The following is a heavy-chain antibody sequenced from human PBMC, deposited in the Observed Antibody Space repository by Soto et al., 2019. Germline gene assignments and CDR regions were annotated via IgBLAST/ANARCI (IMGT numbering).Heavy chain of an antibody. CDR3: AKMSVVVVPAASMAF. D-gene: IGHD2-2*01. Sequence: EVQLLESGGGLVQPGGSLRLSCAASGFTFSSYAMSWVRQAPGKGLEWVSAISGSGGSTYYADSVKGRFTISRDNSKNTLYLQMNILRAEDTAVYYCAKMSVVVVPAASMAFWCHGTTVTVSS. J-gene: IGHJ6*02. CDR2: ISGSGGST. V-gene: IGHV3-23*01. CDR1: GFTFSSYA.